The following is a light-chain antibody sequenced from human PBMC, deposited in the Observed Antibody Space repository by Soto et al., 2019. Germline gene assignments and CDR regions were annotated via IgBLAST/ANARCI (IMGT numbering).Light chain of an antibody. Sequence: EIVLTQSPATLSLSPGERATLSCRTSQSVRSYLAWYQQKPGQAPRLLIYDASNRATGIPARFRGTGSGTDFTLTISSLEPEDIAVYYCQQRGNWPLTFGGGTKVDIK. J-gene: IGKJ4*01. CDR2: DAS. CDR1: QSVRSY. V-gene: IGKV3-11*01. CDR3: QQRGNWPLT.